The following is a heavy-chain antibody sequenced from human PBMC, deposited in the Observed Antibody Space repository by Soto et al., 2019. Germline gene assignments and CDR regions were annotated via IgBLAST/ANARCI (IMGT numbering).Heavy chain of an antibody. CDR2: IYNSGTT. Sequence: QVQLQESGPGLVKPSEILSLTCTVSGGSITRGGYYWSWIRQHPGKGLEWMGYIYNSGTTYYNLSLKSRSTISLDTSKNQFSLKLTSVTAADTAVYYCPRDPAPWGQGTLVTVSS. J-gene: IGHJ5*02. V-gene: IGHV4-31*03. CDR3: PRDPAP. CDR1: GGSITRGGYY.